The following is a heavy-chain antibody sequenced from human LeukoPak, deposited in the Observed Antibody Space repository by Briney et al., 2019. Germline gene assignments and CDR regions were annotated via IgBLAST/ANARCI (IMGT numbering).Heavy chain of an antibody. CDR1: GFTFSSYA. J-gene: IGHJ4*02. D-gene: IGHD5-12*01. CDR2: ISGSGGST. V-gene: IGHV3-23*01. CDR3: AKDSVGGIVATIGELHFDY. Sequence: GGSLRLSCAASGFTFSSYAMSWVRQAPGKGLEWVSAISGSGGSTYYADSVKGRFTISRDNSKNTLYLQMNSLRPEDTAVCYCAKDSVGGIVATIGELHFDYWGQGTLVTVSS.